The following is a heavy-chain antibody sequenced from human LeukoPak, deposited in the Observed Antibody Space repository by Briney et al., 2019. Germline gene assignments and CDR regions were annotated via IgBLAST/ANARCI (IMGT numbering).Heavy chain of an antibody. D-gene: IGHD3-16*02. Sequence: GASVKVSCKASGYTFTSYGISWVRQAPGQGLEWMGWISAYNGNTNYAQKLQGRVTMTTDTSTSTAYMELRSLRSDDTAVYYCARGPMITFGGVIVFWFDPWGQGTLVTVSS. CDR2: ISAYNGNT. V-gene: IGHV1-18*01. CDR3: ARGPMITFGGVIVFWFDP. CDR1: GYTFTSYG. J-gene: IGHJ5*02.